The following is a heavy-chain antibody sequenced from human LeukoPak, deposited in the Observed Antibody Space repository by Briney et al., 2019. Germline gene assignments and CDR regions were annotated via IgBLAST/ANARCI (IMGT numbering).Heavy chain of an antibody. CDR3: ARALYSGSYYHWFDP. CDR2: INPSGVST. CDR1: GYTFTSYY. V-gene: IGHV1-46*01. Sequence: ASVKVSCKASGYTFTSYYMHWVRQAPGQGLEWMGIINPSGVSTSYAQKFQGRVTMTRDTSTSTVYMELSSLRSEDTAVYYCARALYSGSYYHWFDPWGQGTLVTVSS. D-gene: IGHD1-26*01. J-gene: IGHJ5*02.